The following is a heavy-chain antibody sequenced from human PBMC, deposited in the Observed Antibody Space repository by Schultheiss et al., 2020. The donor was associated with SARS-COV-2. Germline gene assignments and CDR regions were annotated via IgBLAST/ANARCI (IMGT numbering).Heavy chain of an antibody. V-gene: IGHV3-52*01. D-gene: IGHD3-16*01. J-gene: IGHJ4*02. CDR2: IKCDGSEK. CDR3: AREEGGDYFDY. Sequence: GGSLRLSCAASGFTFSSYSMNWVRQAPGKGLEWVADIKCDGSEKYYVDSVKGRLTISRDNAKNSLYLQVNSLRAEDTAVYYCAREEGGDYFDYWGQGTQVTVSS. CDR1: GFTFSSYS.